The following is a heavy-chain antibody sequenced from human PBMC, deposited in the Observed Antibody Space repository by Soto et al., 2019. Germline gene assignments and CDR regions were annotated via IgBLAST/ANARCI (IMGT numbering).Heavy chain of an antibody. CDR1: GFSFSIYA. CDR3: AKPEIRFSWGNGPDY. CDR2: ISGSGGST. D-gene: IGHD3-16*01. J-gene: IGHJ4*02. Sequence: GGSLRLSCAASGFSFSIYAMNWVRQAPGKGLEWVSAISGSGGSTYYADSVKGRFTISRDNSKNTLYLQINSLRAEDTAVYYCAKPEIRFSWGNGPDYWGQGTLVTVSS. V-gene: IGHV3-23*01.